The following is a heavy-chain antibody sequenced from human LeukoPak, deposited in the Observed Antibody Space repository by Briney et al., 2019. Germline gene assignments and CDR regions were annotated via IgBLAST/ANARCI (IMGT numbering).Heavy chain of an antibody. CDR2: ITYDGSNE. CDR3: AKERRGYYMDV. V-gene: IGHV3-30*02. Sequence: PGGSLRLSCAPSGFTSSDYAMQWVRQAPGKGLEWVALITYDGSNEYYADSVKGRFTISRDNSKNTLYLQMNSLRLEDTAVFYCAKERRGYYMDVWGNGTTVTVSS. J-gene: IGHJ6*03. CDR1: GFTSSDYA.